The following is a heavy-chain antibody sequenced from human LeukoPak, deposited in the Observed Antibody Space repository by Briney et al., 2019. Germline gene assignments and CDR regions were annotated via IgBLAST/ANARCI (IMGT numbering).Heavy chain of an antibody. D-gene: IGHD6-13*01. J-gene: IGHJ4*02. Sequence: PGGSLRLSCAASGFTFSSYGMHWVRQAPGKGLEWVAFIRYDGSNKYYADSVKGRFTISRDNSKNTLYLQMNSLRAEDTAVYYCAKQRQLPQGGSDYWGQGTLVTVSS. V-gene: IGHV3-30*02. CDR2: IRYDGSNK. CDR3: AKQRQLPQGGSDY. CDR1: GFTFSSYG.